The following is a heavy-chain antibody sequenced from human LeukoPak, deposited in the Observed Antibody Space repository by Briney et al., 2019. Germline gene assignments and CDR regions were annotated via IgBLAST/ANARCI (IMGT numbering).Heavy chain of an antibody. V-gene: IGHV3-21*04. Sequence: PGGSLGLSCAASGFTFSTYSMNWVRQAPGKGLEWVSAISSSSTYIYYADSVKGRFTVSRDNAKNSLYLQMNSLRAEDTAVYYCAKDYGDYPAFDYWGQGTLATVSS. CDR2: ISSSSTYI. CDR1: GFTFSTYS. J-gene: IGHJ4*02. CDR3: AKDYGDYPAFDY. D-gene: IGHD4-17*01.